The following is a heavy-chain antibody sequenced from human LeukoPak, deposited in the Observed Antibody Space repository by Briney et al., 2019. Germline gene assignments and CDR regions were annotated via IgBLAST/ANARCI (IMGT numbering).Heavy chain of an antibody. CDR2: IYTSGST. D-gene: IGHD5-24*01. J-gene: IGHJ4*02. CDR3: ARLDGDY. V-gene: IGHV4-61*02. CDR1: GGSISSGSYY. Sequence: PSQTLSLTCTVSGGSISSGSYYWSWIRQPAGKGLEWIGRIYTSGSTNYNPSLKSRVTISVDTSKNQFSLKLSSVTAADTAVYYCARLDGDYWGQGTLVTVSS.